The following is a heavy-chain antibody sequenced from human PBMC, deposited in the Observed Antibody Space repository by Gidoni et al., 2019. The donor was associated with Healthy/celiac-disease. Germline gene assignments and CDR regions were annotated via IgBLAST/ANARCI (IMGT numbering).Heavy chain of an antibody. CDR3: TTATGGYCSSTSCYGVDV. CDR2: IKSKTDGGTT. J-gene: IGHJ6*04. D-gene: IGHD2-2*01. Sequence: EVQLVESGGGLVKPGGSLRLSCPASGFTFSNAWMSGVRQAPGKGLEWVGRIKSKTDGGTTDYAAPVKGRFTISRDDSKNTLYLQMNSLKTEDTAVYYCTTATGGYCSSTSCYGVDVWGKGTTVTVSS. CDR1: GFTFSNAW. V-gene: IGHV3-15*01.